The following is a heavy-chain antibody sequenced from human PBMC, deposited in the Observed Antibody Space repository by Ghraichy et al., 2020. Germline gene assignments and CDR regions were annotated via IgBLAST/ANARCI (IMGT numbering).Heavy chain of an antibody. V-gene: IGHV3-74*01. CDR2: INSDGSST. Sequence: GGSLRHSCAASGFTFSSYWMHWVRQAPGKGLVWVSRINSDGSSTSYADSVKGRFTMSRDNAKNTLYLQMNSLRAEDTAVYYCARVDTIAGLPYWGQGTLVTVSS. D-gene: IGHD5-24*01. J-gene: IGHJ4*02. CDR1: GFTFSSYW. CDR3: ARVDTIAGLPY.